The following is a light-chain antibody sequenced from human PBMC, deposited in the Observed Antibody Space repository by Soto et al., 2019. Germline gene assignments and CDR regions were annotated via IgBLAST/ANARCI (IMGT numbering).Light chain of an antibody. V-gene: IGLV2-14*01. CDR2: EVN. J-gene: IGLJ2*01. CDR1: SSDIGGYNY. Sequence: QSALTQPASVSGSPGQSITISCTGTSSDIGGYNYVFWYQQHPGKAPKLMIYEVNNRPSGVSNRFSGSKSANTASLTISGLQAEDEADYYCSSYTSSSTRIFGGGTQLTVL. CDR3: SSYTSSSTRI.